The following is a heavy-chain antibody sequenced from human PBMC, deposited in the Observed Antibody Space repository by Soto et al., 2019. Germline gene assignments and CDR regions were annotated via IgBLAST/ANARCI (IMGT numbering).Heavy chain of an antibody. D-gene: IGHD2-2*01. CDR1: WFTLCSYA. V-gene: IGHV3-23*01. J-gene: IGHJ4*02. Sequence: GGALRLSRAAPWFTLCSYAISWVRQAPGKGLEWVSAISGSGGSTYYADSVKGLFTISRDNSKNTLYLQMNSLRAEDTAVYYCAKVYTQLPHFDYWGQGTLVTVSS. CDR2: ISGSGGST. CDR3: AKVYTQLPHFDY.